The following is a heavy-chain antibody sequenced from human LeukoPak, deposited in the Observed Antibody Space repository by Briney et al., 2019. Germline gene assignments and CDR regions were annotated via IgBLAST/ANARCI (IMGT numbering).Heavy chain of an antibody. CDR3: ARDLLSSSWKGYDDY. CDR2: INPNSGGT. Sequence: ASVKVSCKASGYTFTGYYMHWVRQAPGQGLEWMGWINPNSGGTNYAQKFQGRVTMTRDTSISTAYMELSRLRSDDTAVYYCARDLLSSSWKGYDDYWGQGTLVTVSS. CDR1: GYTFTGYY. J-gene: IGHJ4*02. V-gene: IGHV1-2*02. D-gene: IGHD6-13*01.